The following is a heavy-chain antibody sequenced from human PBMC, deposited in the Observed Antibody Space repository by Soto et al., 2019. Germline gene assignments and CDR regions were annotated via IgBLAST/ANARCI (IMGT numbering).Heavy chain of an antibody. J-gene: IGHJ5*02. CDR2: MNPNSGNT. CDR1: GYTFTSHD. Sequence: QVQLVQSGAEVKKPGASVKVSCKASGYTFTSHDINWVRQATGQGREWMGWMNPNSGNTGYAQKFQGRVTMTRNTSISTAYMELRSLRSEDTAVYFCARVDSSNWYNWFDPWGQGTLVTVSS. D-gene: IGHD6-13*01. V-gene: IGHV1-8*01. CDR3: ARVDSSNWYNWFDP.